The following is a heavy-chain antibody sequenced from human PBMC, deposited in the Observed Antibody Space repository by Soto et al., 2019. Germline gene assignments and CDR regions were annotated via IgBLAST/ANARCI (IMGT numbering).Heavy chain of an antibody. J-gene: IGHJ4*02. CDR2: IDPDNGRT. CDR1: GYPFSNYH. Sequence: QVLLEQSGAEVRRPAASVKISCQASGYPFSNYHMHWVRQAPGQGLEWMGMIDPDNGRTKFAQSLQGRVTMTRDTSTNSVYMELRALKSEDTAIYFCTRMSRSFDYWGQGSHVTVSS. CDR3: TRMSRSFDY. V-gene: IGHV1-46*03.